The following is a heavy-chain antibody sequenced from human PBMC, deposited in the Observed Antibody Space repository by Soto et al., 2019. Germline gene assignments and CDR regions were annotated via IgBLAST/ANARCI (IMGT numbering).Heavy chain of an antibody. Sequence: QVQLVQSGAEVKKPGASVKVSCKASGYTFTSYDINWVRQATGQGLEWMGWMNPNRGNTGYVQKFQGRVTMTRNTXXXXXXXXXXXXXXXXXXXXXXXXXXXXXXGSSPDYWGQGTLVTVSS. CDR3: XXXXXXXXGSSPDY. J-gene: IGHJ4*02. D-gene: IGHD2-2*01. CDR1: GYTFTSYD. CDR2: MNPNRGNT. V-gene: IGHV1-8*01.